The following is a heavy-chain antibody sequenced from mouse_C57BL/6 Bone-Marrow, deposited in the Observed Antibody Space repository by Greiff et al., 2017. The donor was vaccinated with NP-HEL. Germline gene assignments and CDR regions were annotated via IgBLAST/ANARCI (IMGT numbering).Heavy chain of an antibody. J-gene: IGHJ2*01. D-gene: IGHD2-4*01. V-gene: IGHV1-61*01. Sequence: QVQLKQPGAELVRPGSSVKLSCKASGYTFTSYWMDWVKQRPGQGLEWIGNIYPSDSETHYNQKFKDKATLTVDKSSSTAYMQLSSLTSEDSAVYYCARLDDYDYFDYWGQGTTLTVSS. CDR1: GYTFTSYW. CDR2: IYPSDSET. CDR3: ARLDDYDYFDY.